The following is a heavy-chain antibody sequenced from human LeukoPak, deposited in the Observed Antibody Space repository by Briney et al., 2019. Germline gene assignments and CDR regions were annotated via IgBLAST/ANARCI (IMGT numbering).Heavy chain of an antibody. CDR3: ARAPYYYDSSGYAEFDY. Sequence: RASVKVSCKASGGIFSSYAISWVRQAPGQGLEWMGGIIPIFGTANYAQKFQGRVTITTDESTSTAYMELSSLRSEDTAVYYCARAPYYYDSSGYAEFDYWGQGTLVTVSS. CDR1: GGIFSSYA. V-gene: IGHV1-69*05. CDR2: IIPIFGTA. D-gene: IGHD3-22*01. J-gene: IGHJ4*02.